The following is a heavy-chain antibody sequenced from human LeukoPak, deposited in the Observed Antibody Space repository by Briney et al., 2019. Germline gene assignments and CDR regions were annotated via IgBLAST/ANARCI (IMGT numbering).Heavy chain of an antibody. J-gene: IGHJ4*02. V-gene: IGHV7-4-1*02. CDR1: GYTFTGYY. CDR2: IHPSTGNP. CDR3: ARALDSLGGLSLPDY. Sequence: ASVKVSCKASGYTFTGYYMHWVRQAPGQGLEFMGWIHPSTGNPAYAQGFSERFVFSLDTSVTTTYLQISDLKAEDTALYFCARALDSLGGLSLPDYWGQGTLVTVSS. D-gene: IGHD3-16*02.